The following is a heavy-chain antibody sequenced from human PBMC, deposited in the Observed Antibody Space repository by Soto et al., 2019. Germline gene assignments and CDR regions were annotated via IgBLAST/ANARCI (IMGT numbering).Heavy chain of an antibody. CDR1: GFTFDDYA. CDR3: TKDIEWGGSHLNHAFDV. Sequence: EMQLVESGGGLVQPGRSLRLSCAASGFTFDDYAMHWVRQPPGKGLEWVAGISWNSGIIQYADSVKGRFTISRDSAKNSRFLQMNSLKPEDTALYSCTKDIEWGGSHLNHAFDVWGQGKMVSVSS. J-gene: IGHJ3*01. CDR2: ISWNSGII. V-gene: IGHV3-9*01. D-gene: IGHD1-26*01.